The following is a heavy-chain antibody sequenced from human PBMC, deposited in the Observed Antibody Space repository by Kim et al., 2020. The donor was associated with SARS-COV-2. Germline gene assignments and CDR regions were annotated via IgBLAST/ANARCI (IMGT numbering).Heavy chain of an antibody. V-gene: IGHV1-18*01. CDR1: GYTFTSYG. CDR2: ISAYNGNT. J-gene: IGHJ6*02. Sequence: ASVKVSCKASGYTFTSYGISWVRQAPGQGLEWMGWISAYNGNTNYAQKLQGRVTMTTDTSTSTAYMELRSLRSDDTAVYYCARERKKVAARHNWYYYYGMDVWGQGTTVTVSS. D-gene: IGHD6-6*01. CDR3: ARERKKVAARHNWYYYYGMDV.